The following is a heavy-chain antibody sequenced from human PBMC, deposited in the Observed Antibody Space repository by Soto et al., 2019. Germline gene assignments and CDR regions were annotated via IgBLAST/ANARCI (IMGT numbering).Heavy chain of an antibody. J-gene: IGHJ5*02. V-gene: IGHV3-23*01. CDR3: AKDAVPYNGKWDWLDP. CDR2: IGGDGAT. CDR1: GFTFSNYA. D-gene: IGHD1-20*01. Sequence: GGSLRLSCAASGFTFSNYAMSWVRQAPGKGPEWVSSIGGDGATNYADSVKGRFTISRDNSKNTLYLQLNGLRVEDTAIYYCAKDAVPYNGKWDWLDPWGQGTLVTVSS.